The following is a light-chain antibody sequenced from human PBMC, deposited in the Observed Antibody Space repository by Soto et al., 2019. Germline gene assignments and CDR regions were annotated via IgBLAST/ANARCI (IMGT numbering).Light chain of an antibody. Sequence: QSALTQPASVSGSPGQSITISCTGTSSDVGTYNLVTWYQQHPGKAPKLIIYEGNKRPSGASNRFSASKSGNTASLTISGLQDDDEADYYCCSYAPSRSLLFGGGTKLTVL. CDR1: SSDVGTYNL. J-gene: IGLJ2*01. V-gene: IGLV2-23*01. CDR3: CSYAPSRSLL. CDR2: EGN.